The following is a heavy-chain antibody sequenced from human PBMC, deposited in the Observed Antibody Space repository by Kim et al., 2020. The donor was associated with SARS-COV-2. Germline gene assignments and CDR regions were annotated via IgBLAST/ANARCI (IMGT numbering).Heavy chain of an antibody. Sequence: GGSLRLSCAASGFTFSSYAMHWVRQAPGKGLEWVAVISSDGSNKYYADSVKGRFTISRDNSKNTLYLQMNSLRAEDTAVYYCARADYGGNTAAADYWGQGTLVTGSP. D-gene: IGHD4-17*01. CDR3: ARADYGGNTAAADY. CDR1: GFTFSSYA. CDR2: ISSDGSNK. J-gene: IGHJ4*02. V-gene: IGHV3-30*04.